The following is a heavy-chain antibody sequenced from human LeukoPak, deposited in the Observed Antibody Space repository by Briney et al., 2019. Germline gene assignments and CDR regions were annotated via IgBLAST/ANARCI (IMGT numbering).Heavy chain of an antibody. J-gene: IGHJ4*02. CDR2: IAYDESNK. CDR3: ARVLGVYGSGSYYFDY. D-gene: IGHD3-10*01. V-gene: IGHV3-30*03. Sequence: GGSLRLSCAASGFIFSMYGMHWVRQAPGKGLEWVAVIAYDESNKYYADSVKGRFTISRDNAKNSLYLQMNSLRAEDTAVYYCARVLGVYGSGSYYFDYWGQGTLVTVSS. CDR1: GFIFSMYG.